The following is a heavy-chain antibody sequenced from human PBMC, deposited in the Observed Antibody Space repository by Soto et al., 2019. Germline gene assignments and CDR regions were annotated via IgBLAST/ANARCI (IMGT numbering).Heavy chain of an antibody. D-gene: IGHD1-26*01. CDR2: IYWDGDK. CDR3: VHSRGSPQYYYYYSLDV. V-gene: IGHV2-5*02. CDR1: GFSLSTSAVG. Sequence: SGPTLVNPTQTLTLTCSFSGFSLSTSAVGGGWIRQPPGKALEWLALIYWDGDKRYSPSLKSRLTITKDTSKNQVVLTMTNMDPVDTATYFCVHSRGSPQYYYYYSLDVWGQGXTVTVSS. J-gene: IGHJ6*02.